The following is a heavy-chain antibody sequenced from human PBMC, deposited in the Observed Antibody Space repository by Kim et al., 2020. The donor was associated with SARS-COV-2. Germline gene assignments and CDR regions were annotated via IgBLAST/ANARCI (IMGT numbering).Heavy chain of an antibody. D-gene: IGHD4-17*01. CDR2: TYYRSKWFV. J-gene: IGHJ6*02. CDR1: GDSVSSSSAA. CDR3: AVAVDYLHYGMDV. Sequence: SQTLSLTCALSGDSVSSSSAAWNWIRQSPSRGLGWLGRTYYRSKWFVDYAPSVRSRITINPDTSKNEFSLQLESVTPEDTAVYYCAVAVDYLHYGMDVWGQGTTVTVSS. V-gene: IGHV6-1*01.